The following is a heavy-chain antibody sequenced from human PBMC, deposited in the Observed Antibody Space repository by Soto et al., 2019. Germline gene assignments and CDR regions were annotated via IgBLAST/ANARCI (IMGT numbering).Heavy chain of an antibody. CDR1: GGFISRYD. D-gene: IGHD3-16*01. CDR3: ARQGDDMITFGRLLLLGASDI. V-gene: IGHV4-59*08. Sequence: SETLSVTSTVSGGFISRYDWSWSRQPPGKGLEWIGYIYYSGSTNYNPSLKSRVTISVDTSKNQFSLKLSSVTAADTAVYYCARQGDDMITFGRLLLLGASDIWGKATMVTVS. J-gene: IGHJ3*02. CDR2: IYYSGST.